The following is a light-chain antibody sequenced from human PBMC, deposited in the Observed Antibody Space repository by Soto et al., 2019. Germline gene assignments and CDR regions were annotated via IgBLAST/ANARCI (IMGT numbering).Light chain of an antibody. V-gene: IGKV3-20*01. CDR1: QSVSSSY. CDR3: QQYGSSGT. J-gene: IGKJ1*01. Sequence: EIVLTQSPGTLSLSPGERATLSCRASQSVSSSYLAWYQQKPGQAPRLLIYGASSRATGIPDRFSGSGSGTEFTLTISGLQSEDFATYYCQQYGSSGTFGQGTKVDIK. CDR2: GAS.